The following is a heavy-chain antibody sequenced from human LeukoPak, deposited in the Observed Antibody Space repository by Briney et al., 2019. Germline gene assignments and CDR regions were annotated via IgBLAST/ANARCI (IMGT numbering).Heavy chain of an antibody. Sequence: PSETLSLTCTVSGGSISSYYWSWIRQPPGKGLEWMWYIYYSGSTNYNPTLNSRVTISVDTSKNQFTLKLSSVTAADTAVYYCARLRFTDYYYYGMDVWGQGTTVTVSS. CDR3: ARLRFTDYYYYGMDV. CDR2: IYYSGST. J-gene: IGHJ6*02. D-gene: IGHD3-10*01. V-gene: IGHV4-59*08. CDR1: GGSISSYY.